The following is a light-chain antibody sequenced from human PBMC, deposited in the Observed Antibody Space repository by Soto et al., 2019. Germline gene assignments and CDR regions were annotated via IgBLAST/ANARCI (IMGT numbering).Light chain of an antibody. CDR1: SGHSSYA. J-gene: IGLJ2*01. CDR2: LNSDGSH. V-gene: IGLV4-69*01. CDR3: QTWGSGNVV. Sequence: QSVLTQSPSASASLGASVKLTCILSSGHSSYAIAWHQQQPEKGPRYLMKLNSDGSHSKGDGIPDRFSGSRSGTERYLTISSLQSEDEADYYCQTWGSGNVVFGGGTKLTVL.